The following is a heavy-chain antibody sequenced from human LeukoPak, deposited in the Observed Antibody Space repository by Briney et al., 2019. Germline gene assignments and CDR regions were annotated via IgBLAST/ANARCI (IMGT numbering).Heavy chain of an antibody. CDR2: IYPNSGGT. J-gene: IGHJ4*02. V-gene: IGHV1-2*02. CDR3: AREFQRGWDY. D-gene: IGHD3-10*01. Sequence: ASVKVSCKASGYTFTSYGISWVRQAPGQGLEWMGWIYPNSGGTNYAPKFQGRVTMTRDTSISTAYMELSRLQSDDTAVYYCAREFQRGWDYWGQGTLVPVSS. CDR1: GYTFTSYG.